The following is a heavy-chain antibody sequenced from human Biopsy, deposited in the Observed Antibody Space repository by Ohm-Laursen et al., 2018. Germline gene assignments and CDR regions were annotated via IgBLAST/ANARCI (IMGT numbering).Heavy chain of an antibody. CDR2: INRSGGA. J-gene: IGHJ4*02. Sequence: SDTLSLTCAVHGGSLGLYNWDWIRLSPGKGLEWIGEINRSGGATYNPSLTRRVTMSIDTSNNQFSLKLSSVTAADAAIYYCARGGASDYWGRGTLVTVSP. CDR3: ARGGASDY. V-gene: IGHV4-34*01. CDR1: GGSLGLYN. D-gene: IGHD4/OR15-4a*01.